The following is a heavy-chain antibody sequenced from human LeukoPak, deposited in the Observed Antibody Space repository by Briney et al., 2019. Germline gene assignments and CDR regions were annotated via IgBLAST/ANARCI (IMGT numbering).Heavy chain of an antibody. CDR1: GGSISSYY. V-gene: IGHV4-59*01. D-gene: IGHD2-2*01. J-gene: IGHJ3*02. Sequence: SETLSLTCTVSGGSISSYYWSWIRQPPGKGLEWIGYIYYSGSTNYNPSLKSRVTIPVDTSKNQFSLKLSSVTAADTAVYYCARGSYCSSTSCYSNDAFDIWGQGTMVTVSS. CDR2: IYYSGST. CDR3: ARGSYCSSTSCYSNDAFDI.